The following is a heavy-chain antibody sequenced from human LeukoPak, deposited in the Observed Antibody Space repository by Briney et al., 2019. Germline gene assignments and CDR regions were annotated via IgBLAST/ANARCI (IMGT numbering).Heavy chain of an antibody. V-gene: IGHV3-11*01. CDR1: GFIFSDYY. Sequence: GGSLRLSCAASGFIFSDYYMSWIRQAPGKGLEWVSYISSSGSTMYCTDSVKGRFTISRDNAKDSLYLQMNSLRAEDTAVYYCARDPGSGYEEHFDYWGQGTLVTVSS. CDR2: ISSSGSTM. CDR3: ARDPGSGYEEHFDY. D-gene: IGHD5-12*01. J-gene: IGHJ4*02.